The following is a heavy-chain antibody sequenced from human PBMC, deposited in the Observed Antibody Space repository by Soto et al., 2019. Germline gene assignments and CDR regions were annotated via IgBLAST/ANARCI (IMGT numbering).Heavy chain of an antibody. V-gene: IGHV5-10-1*01. CDR1: GYSFTSYW. D-gene: IGHD6-19*01. CDR3: ATRDIAVAGLDAFDI. CDR2: IDPSDSYT. J-gene: IGHJ3*02. Sequence: PGESLKISCKGSGYSFTSYWISWVRQMPGKGLEWMGRIDPSDSYTNYSPSFQGHVTISADKSISTAYLQWSSLKASDTAMYYCATRDIAVAGLDAFDIWGQGTMVTVSS.